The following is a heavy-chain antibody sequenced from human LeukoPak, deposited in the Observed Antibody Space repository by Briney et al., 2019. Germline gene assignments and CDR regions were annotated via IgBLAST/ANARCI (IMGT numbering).Heavy chain of an antibody. CDR1: GYTFTGYY. J-gene: IGHJ5*02. D-gene: IGHD1-26*01. CDR2: INPNTGGT. CDR3: ARDGEWELHDWFDP. V-gene: IGHV1-2*02. Sequence: GASVKVSCKASGYTFTGYYMHWVRQAPGQGLEWMGWINPNTGGTNYAQKFQGRVTITRDTSTSTAYLELSRLRSDDTAVYYCARDGEWELHDWFDPWGQGTLVTVSS.